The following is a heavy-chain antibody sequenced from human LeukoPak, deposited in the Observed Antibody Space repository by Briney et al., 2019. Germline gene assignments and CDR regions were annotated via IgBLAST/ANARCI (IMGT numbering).Heavy chain of an antibody. V-gene: IGHV1-58*02. CDR2: IVVSSGNT. J-gene: IGHJ6*02. Sequence: ASVKVSCKASGFTFTSSAMQWVRQARGQRLEWIGWIVVSSGNTNYAQKFQERVTITRDMSTSTAYMELSSLRSEDTAVYYCAAGTATTFYYYGMDVWGQGTTVTVSS. CDR3: AAGTATTFYYYGMDV. CDR1: GFTFTSSA. D-gene: IGHD6-25*01.